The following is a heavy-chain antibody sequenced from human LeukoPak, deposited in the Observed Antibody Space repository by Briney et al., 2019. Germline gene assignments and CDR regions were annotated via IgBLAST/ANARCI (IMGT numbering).Heavy chain of an antibody. CDR1: GGSYSGRY. V-gene: IGHV4-34*01. CDR2: LTHSRST. CDR3: AMGREA. D-gene: IGHD1-26*01. J-gene: IGHJ5*02. Sequence: SETLSLTCAVYGGSYSGRYCSWIRQSPGKGRVGIGELTHSRSTYHNPSHKSRLTISLDTSKNKFSLRLSSVTAADTAVYCCAMGREAWGQGTLVTVSS.